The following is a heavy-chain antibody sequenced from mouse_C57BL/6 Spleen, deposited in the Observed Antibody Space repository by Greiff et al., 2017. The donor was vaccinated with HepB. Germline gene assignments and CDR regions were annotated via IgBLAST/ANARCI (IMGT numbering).Heavy chain of an antibody. CDR3: ARSGQFAY. J-gene: IGHJ3*01. CDR2: IYPRDGST. Sequence: VKLQESGPELVKPGASVKLSCKASGYTFTSYDINWVKQRPGQGLEWIGWIYPRDGSTKYNEKFKGKATLTVDTSSSTAYMELHSLTSEDSAVYFCARSGQFAYWGQGTLVTVSA. V-gene: IGHV1-85*01. CDR1: GYTFTSYD. D-gene: IGHD3-1*01.